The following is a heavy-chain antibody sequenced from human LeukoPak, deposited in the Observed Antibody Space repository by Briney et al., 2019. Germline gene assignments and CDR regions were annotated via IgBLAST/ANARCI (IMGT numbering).Heavy chain of an antibody. Sequence: SETLSLTCNVSGGSINNYYWSWIRQPPGKGLEWIGYIYYSGSTNYNPSLKSRVTISVDTSKKQFSLKLTSVTAADTAVYYCARDSGSYPHWFAPWGQGTLVTVSS. J-gene: IGHJ5*02. V-gene: IGHV4-59*01. CDR1: GGSINNYY. D-gene: IGHD1-26*01. CDR2: IYYSGST. CDR3: ARDSGSYPHWFAP.